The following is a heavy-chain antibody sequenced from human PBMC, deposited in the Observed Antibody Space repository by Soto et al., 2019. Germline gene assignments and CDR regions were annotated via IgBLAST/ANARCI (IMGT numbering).Heavy chain of an antibody. V-gene: IGHV3-21*01. CDR3: ARVESDYGDYGGFSAFDI. CDR1: GFTFSSYS. J-gene: IGHJ3*02. CDR2: ISSSSSYI. Sequence: GGSLRLSCAASGFTFSSYSMNWVRQAPGKGLEWVSSISSSSSYIYYADSVKGRFTISRDNAKNSLYLQMNSLRAEDTAVYYCARVESDYGDYGGFSAFDIWGQGTMVTVSS. D-gene: IGHD4-17*01.